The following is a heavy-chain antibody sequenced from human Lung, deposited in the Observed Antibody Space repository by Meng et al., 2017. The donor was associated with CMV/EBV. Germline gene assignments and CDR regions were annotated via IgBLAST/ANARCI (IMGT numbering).Heavy chain of an antibody. J-gene: IGHJ5*02. V-gene: IGHV1-18*01. CDR2: ISAYNGNT. CDR3: AASSSSWYQNWFDP. Sequence: QVHLVQSGAEVKKPGASGKVSCKASGYTFTSYGISWVRQAPGQGLEWMGWISAYNGNTNYAQKLQGRVTMTTDTSTSTAYMELRSLRSDDTAVYYCAASSSSWYQNWFDPWGQGTLVTVSS. D-gene: IGHD6-13*01. CDR1: GYTFTSYG.